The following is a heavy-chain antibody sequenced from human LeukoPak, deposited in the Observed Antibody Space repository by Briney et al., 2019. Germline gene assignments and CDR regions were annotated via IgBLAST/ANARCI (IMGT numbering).Heavy chain of an antibody. J-gene: IGHJ6*02. Sequence: GGSLRLSCAASGFTFSNAWMSWVRQAPGKGLEWVGRIKSKTDGGTTDYAAPVKGRFTISRDDSKNTLYLQMNSLKTEDTAVYYCTTDRLGEYDFWGGYYYYGMDVWGQGTTVTVSS. CDR2: IKSKTDGGTT. D-gene: IGHD3-3*01. CDR1: GFTFSNAW. CDR3: TTDRLGEYDFWGGYYYYGMDV. V-gene: IGHV3-15*01.